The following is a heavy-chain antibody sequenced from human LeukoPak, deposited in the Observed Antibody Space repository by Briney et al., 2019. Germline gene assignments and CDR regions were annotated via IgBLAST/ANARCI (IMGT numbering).Heavy chain of an antibody. D-gene: IGHD3-22*01. V-gene: IGHV3-30-3*01. CDR3: AKDRLDSSGYYPAFDY. CDR1: GFTFSSYA. Sequence: GRSLRLSCAASGFTFSSYAMHWVRQAPGKGLEWVAVISYDGSNKYYADSVKGRFTISRDNSKNTLYLQMNSLRAEDTAVYYCAKDRLDSSGYYPAFDYWGQGTLVTVSS. J-gene: IGHJ4*02. CDR2: ISYDGSNK.